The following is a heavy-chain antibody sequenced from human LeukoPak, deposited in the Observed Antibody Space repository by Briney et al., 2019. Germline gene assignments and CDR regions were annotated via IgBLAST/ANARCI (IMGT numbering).Heavy chain of an antibody. Sequence: SETLSLTCTVSGGSINSGDYYWGWIRQPPGKGLEWIGSIYYSGNTYYNPSLKSRVTISVDTSKNQFSLKLSSVTAADTAVYYCARDRLRLGELSLNYWGQGTLVTVSS. D-gene: IGHD3-16*02. CDR1: GGSINSGDYY. CDR3: ARDRLRLGELSLNY. V-gene: IGHV4-39*07. CDR2: IYYSGNT. J-gene: IGHJ4*02.